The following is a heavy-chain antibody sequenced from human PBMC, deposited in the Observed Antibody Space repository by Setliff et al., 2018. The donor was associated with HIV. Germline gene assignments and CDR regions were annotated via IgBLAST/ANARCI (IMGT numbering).Heavy chain of an antibody. CDR2: IYPGDSDT. D-gene: IGHD2-2*03. J-gene: IGHJ6*02. Sequence: GESLKISCKGSGYSFTNYWIGWVRQMPGKGLEWMGIIYPGDSDTRYSPSFQGPVTISADKSISTAYLQWSSLKASDTAMYYCARHGYCSGTSCSEYYYYYGMDVWGQGTTVTVSS. CDR3: ARHGYCSGTSCSEYYYYYGMDV. V-gene: IGHV5-51*01. CDR1: GYSFTNYW.